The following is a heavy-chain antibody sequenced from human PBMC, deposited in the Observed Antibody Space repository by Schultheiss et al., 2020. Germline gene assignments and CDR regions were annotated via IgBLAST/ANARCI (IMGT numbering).Heavy chain of an antibody. J-gene: IGHJ6*03. V-gene: IGHV4-39*07. CDR3: ARVDYYYYYMDV. CDR2: INHSGST. Sequence: SETLSLTCTVSGGAISSSSYYWSWIRQPPGKGLEWIGEINHSGSTNYNPSLKSRVTISVDKSKNQFSLKLSSVTAADTAVYNCARVDYYYYYMDVWGKGTTVTVSS. CDR1: GGAISSSSYY.